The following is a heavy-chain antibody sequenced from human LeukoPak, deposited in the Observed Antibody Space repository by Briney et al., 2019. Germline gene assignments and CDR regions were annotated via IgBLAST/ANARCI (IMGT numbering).Heavy chain of an antibody. J-gene: IGHJ4*02. CDR1: GFTFSSFS. V-gene: IGHV3-21*01. CDR3: AREYYDSSGFDY. D-gene: IGHD3-22*01. CDR2: ISSSSSYI. Sequence: GGSLRLSCAASGFTFSSFSMNWVRQAPGKGLEWVSSISSSSSYIYYADSVKGRFTISRDNAKSSLYLQMNSLRAEDTAVYYCAREYYDSSGFDYWGQGTLVTVSS.